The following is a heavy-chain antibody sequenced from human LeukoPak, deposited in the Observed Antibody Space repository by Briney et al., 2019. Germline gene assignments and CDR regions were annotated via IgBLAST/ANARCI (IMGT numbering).Heavy chain of an antibody. CDR1: GGTFSSYA. J-gene: IGHJ4*02. Sequence: SVKVSCEASGGTFSSYAVSWVRQAPGQGLEWMGRIIAIFGVANSAQKFQGRVTITADKSPSTAYLERSSLSSEDTALSYRARDSLMEYNRIYVAEFDYWGPGTLVTVSS. CDR2: IIAIFGVA. CDR3: ARDSLMEYNRIYVAEFDY. V-gene: IGHV1-69*04. D-gene: IGHD1-14*01.